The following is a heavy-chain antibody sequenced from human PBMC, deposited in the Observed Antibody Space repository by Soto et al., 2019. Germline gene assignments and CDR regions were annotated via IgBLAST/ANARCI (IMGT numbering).Heavy chain of an antibody. D-gene: IGHD3-9*01. J-gene: IGHJ6*02. CDR2: ISGSGGST. CDR3: AKEDILTVLGGYYYYYGMDV. Sequence: PGGSLRLSCAASGFTFSSYAMSWVRQAPGKGLEWVSAISGSGGSTYYADSVKGRFTISRDNSKNTLYLQMNSLRAEDTAVYYCAKEDILTVLGGYYYYYGMDVWGQGTTVTVSS. V-gene: IGHV3-23*01. CDR1: GFTFSSYA.